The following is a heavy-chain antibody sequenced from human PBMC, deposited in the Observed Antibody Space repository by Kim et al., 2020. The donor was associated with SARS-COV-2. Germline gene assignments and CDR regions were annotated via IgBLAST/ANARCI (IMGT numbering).Heavy chain of an antibody. D-gene: IGHD3-22*01. V-gene: IGHV3-23*01. CDR1: GFTFSNYV. Sequence: GGSLRLSCAASGFTFSNYVMNWVRQAPGKGLEWVSGISGGGGSTYYADSVKGRFTISRDNSKSTLYMQMNSLRADDTAVYYCAKRDGIIMIVGVIDLHFDSWGQGTLVTVSS. CDR2: ISGGGGST. J-gene: IGHJ4*02. CDR3: AKRDGIIMIVGVIDLHFDS.